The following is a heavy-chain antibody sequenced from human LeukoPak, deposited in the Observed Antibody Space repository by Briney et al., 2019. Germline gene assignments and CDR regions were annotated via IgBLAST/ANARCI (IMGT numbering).Heavy chain of an antibody. J-gene: IGHJ1*01. Sequence: PSETLSLTCAVYGGSFSGYYWSWIRQPPGKGLEWIGEINHSGSTNYNPSLKSRVTISVDTSKNQFSLKLSSVTAADTAVYYCARAPHYYDSSGKVWYFQHWGQGTLVTVSS. CDR3: ARAPHYYDSSGKVWYFQH. CDR1: GGSFSGYY. V-gene: IGHV4-34*01. D-gene: IGHD3-22*01. CDR2: INHSGST.